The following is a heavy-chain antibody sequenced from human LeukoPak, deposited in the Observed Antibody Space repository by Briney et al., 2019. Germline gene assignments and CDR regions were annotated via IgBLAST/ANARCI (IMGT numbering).Heavy chain of an antibody. CDR1: GFTFDDYT. D-gene: IGHD1-1*01. J-gene: IGHJ6*03. Sequence: PGGSLRLSCAASGFTFDDYTMHWVRQAPGKGLEWVSLISWDGGSTYYADSVKGRFTISRDNSKNSLYLQMNSLRTEDTALYYRAKAGTAHYYDYYYMDVWGKGTTVTVSS. CDR3: AKAGTAHYYDYYYMDV. V-gene: IGHV3-43*01. CDR2: ISWDGGST.